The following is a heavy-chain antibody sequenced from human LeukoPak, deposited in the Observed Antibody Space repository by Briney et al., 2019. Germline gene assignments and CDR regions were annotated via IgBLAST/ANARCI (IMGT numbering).Heavy chain of an antibody. V-gene: IGHV4-30-4*08. Sequence: SSETLSLTCTVSGVSISSGDYYWSWIRQPPGKGLEWIGYIYYSGSTYYNPSLKSRVTISVDTSKNQFSLKLSSVTAADTAVYYCARDRIVGATGGFDYWGQGTLVTVSS. J-gene: IGHJ4*02. CDR2: IYYSGST. CDR1: GVSISSGDYY. CDR3: ARDRIVGATGGFDY. D-gene: IGHD1-26*01.